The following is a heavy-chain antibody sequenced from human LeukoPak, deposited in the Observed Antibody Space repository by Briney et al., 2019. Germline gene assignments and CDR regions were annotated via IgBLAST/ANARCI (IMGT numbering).Heavy chain of an antibody. V-gene: IGHV3-7*01. D-gene: IGHD2-21*01. Sequence: PGGSLRFSFVVSGSTFKNYWMSWFRKAPGRGWEGLPPMKQDGGEIYYVDSVRGRFTISRVNAKNSLYLQMSSLRAEDTAMYYCARIMDLIGVHFDFWGQGTLVTVSS. CDR2: MKQDGGEI. CDR1: GSTFKNYW. J-gene: IGHJ4*02. CDR3: ARIMDLIGVHFDF.